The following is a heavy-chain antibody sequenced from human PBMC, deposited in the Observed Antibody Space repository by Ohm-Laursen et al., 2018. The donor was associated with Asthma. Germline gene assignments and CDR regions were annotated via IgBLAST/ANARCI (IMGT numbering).Heavy chain of an antibody. D-gene: IGHD2-2*01. V-gene: IGHV4-31*03. CDR1: GAPISSGDYY. J-gene: IGHJ3*02. Sequence: PSDTLSLTCTVSGAPISSGDYYWSWIRQLPGRGLEWIGYIYYTGSTYYNPSLKSRLTISVDTSKTQFSLKLSSVTAADTAVYYCAKSCSTSSCRDAFDIWGPGTMVTVSS. CDR3: AKSCSTSSCRDAFDI. CDR2: IYYTGST.